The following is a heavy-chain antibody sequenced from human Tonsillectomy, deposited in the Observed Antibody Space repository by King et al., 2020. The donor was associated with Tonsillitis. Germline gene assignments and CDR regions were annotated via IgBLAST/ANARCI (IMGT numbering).Heavy chain of an antibody. CDR3: AREDGSSDKIGY. Sequence: QLQESGPGLVKPSQTLSLICTVSGGSISSGDYYWSWIRQPPGKGLEWIGYIYYSGSTYYNPSLKSRVTISVDTSKNQFSLKLSSVTAADTAVYYCAREDGSSDKIGYWGQGTLVTVSS. CDR2: IYYSGST. CDR1: GGSISSGDYY. V-gene: IGHV4-30-4*01. D-gene: IGHD3-22*01. J-gene: IGHJ4*02.